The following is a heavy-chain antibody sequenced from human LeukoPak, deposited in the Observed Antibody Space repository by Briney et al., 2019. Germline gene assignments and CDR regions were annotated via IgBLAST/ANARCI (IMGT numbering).Heavy chain of an antibody. Sequence: PGGSLRLSCAASGFTFNNYAMSWVRQAPGKGPEWVSAISGSGGNTYYADSVRGRFTISRDNAKNALYLQMNSLRADDTAVYYCAKRGCPCTSATCYGGFFDSWGQGSLVTVSS. CDR1: GFTFNNYA. J-gene: IGHJ4*02. CDR3: AKRGCPCTSATCYGGFFDS. V-gene: IGHV3-23*01. CDR2: ISGSGGNT. D-gene: IGHD2-2*01.